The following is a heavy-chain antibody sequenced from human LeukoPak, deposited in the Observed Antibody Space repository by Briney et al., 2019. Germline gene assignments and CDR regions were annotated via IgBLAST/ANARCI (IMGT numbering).Heavy chain of an antibody. D-gene: IGHD4-17*01. J-gene: IGHJ3*02. CDR2: ISGSGDST. V-gene: IGHV3-23*01. CDR1: GFTFSSFA. CDR3: ARDPNGDYIGTFDM. Sequence: GGSLRLSCAASGFTFSSFAMSWVRQAPGKGLEWVTAISGSGDSTFYADSVKGRFAISRDNSKNTLYLQMNSLRVEDTAVYFCARDPNGDYIGTFDMWGRGTMVSVSS.